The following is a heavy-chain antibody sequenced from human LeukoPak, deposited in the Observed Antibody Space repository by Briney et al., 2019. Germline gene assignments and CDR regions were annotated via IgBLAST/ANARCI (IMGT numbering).Heavy chain of an antibody. Sequence: GRSLRLSCAVSGFTFSSHDMHWVRQAPGKGLEWVALISYDGSGKYYEASVKGRFTISRDNNKKTLFLQMNSLRAEDTAVYYCARGGDYYDSSGYYRPVNYYYYGMDVWGQGTTVTVSS. V-gene: IGHV3-30*03. CDR3: ARGGDYYDSSGYYRPVNYYYYGMDV. CDR1: GFTFSSHD. J-gene: IGHJ6*02. D-gene: IGHD3-22*01. CDR2: ISYDGSGK.